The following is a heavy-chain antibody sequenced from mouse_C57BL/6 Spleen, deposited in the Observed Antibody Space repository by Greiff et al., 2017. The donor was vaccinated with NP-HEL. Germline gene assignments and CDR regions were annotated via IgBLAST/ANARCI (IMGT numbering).Heavy chain of an antibody. V-gene: IGHV1-69*01. CDR3: ARRRGLLASMDY. CDR1: GYTFTSYW. J-gene: IGHJ4*01. D-gene: IGHD2-3*01. Sequence: QVQLQQPGAELVMPGASVKLSCKASGYTFTSYWMPWVKQRPGQGLAWIGEIDPSDSYTSYNQKFKGKSTLTVDKSSSTAYMQLSSRTSEDSAVYYCARRRGLLASMDYWGQGTSVTVSS. CDR2: IDPSDSYT.